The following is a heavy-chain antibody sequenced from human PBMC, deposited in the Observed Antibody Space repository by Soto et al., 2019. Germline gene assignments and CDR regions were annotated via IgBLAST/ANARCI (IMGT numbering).Heavy chain of an antibody. D-gene: IGHD4-17*01. CDR2: INHSGST. V-gene: IGHV4-34*01. Sequence: SETLSLTCAVYGGSFSGYYWSWIRQPPGKGLEWIGEINHSGSTNYNPSLKSRVTISVDTSKNQFSLKLSSVTAADTAVYYCARRDYLNWFDPWGQGTLVTVSS. CDR1: GGSFSGYY. CDR3: ARRDYLNWFDP. J-gene: IGHJ5*02.